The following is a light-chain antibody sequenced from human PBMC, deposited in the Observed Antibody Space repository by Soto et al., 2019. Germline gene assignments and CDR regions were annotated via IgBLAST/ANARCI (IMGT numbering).Light chain of an antibody. CDR3: LQDSNYPLT. CDR2: DAS. J-gene: IGKJ4*01. V-gene: IGKV1-5*01. CDR1: QSISSW. Sequence: DIQLTQSPSTLSASVGDRVTITCRASQSISSWLAWYQQKPGKAPDLLISDASRLESGVPSRFSGGGSGTDFTLTISGLQPDDFATYYCLQDSNYPLTFGGGTKVEVK.